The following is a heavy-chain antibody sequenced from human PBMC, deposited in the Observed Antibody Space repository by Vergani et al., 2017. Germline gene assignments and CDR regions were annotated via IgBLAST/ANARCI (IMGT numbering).Heavy chain of an antibody. CDR1: GYTFTNFY. CDR3: AEPHVDNLPPDPPLLDY. D-gene: IGHD1-14*01. V-gene: IGHV1-46*03. CDR2: IKPSGGST. J-gene: IGHJ4*02. Sequence: QVLLVQSGAEVKKPGASVRVSCKTSGYTFTNFYIHWVRQAPGQGLEWMGIIKPSGGSTTYAQQFQGRHTITMDTSTSTVNKNLSNLIYEDTAVYYCAEPHVDNLPPDPPLLDYWGQGTLVTVSS.